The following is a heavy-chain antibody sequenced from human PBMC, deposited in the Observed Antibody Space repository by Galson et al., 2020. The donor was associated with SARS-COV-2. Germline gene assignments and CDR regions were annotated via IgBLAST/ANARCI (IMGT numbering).Heavy chain of an antibody. CDR2: INVYKGKT. D-gene: IGHD5-12*01. J-gene: IGHJ6*02. CDR1: GYTFVSYD. Sequence: ASVKVSCKASGYTFVSYDFSWVRQAPGQGLEWMGWINVYKGKTIYAQKFQDRLNMTTDTSTSTAYMELRSLTSDDTAVYYCARDPSGYDLPPGYYHHGLALWGQGTTVTVSS. V-gene: IGHV1-18*01. CDR3: ARDPSGYDLPPGYYHHGLAL.